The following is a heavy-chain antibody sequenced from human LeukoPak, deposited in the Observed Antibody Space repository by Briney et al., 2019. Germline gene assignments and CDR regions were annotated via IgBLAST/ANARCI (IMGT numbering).Heavy chain of an antibody. V-gene: IGHV4-39*07. CDR2: IYYSGST. Sequence: SETLSLTCTVSGGSISSSSYYWGWLRQPPGKGLEWIGSIYYSGSTYYNPSLKSRDTISVDTSKNQFSLKLSSVTAADTAVYYCARDQRYSSSWHLGGYWFDPWGQGTLVTVSS. D-gene: IGHD6-13*01. CDR3: ARDQRYSSSWHLGGYWFDP. J-gene: IGHJ5*02. CDR1: GGSISSSSYY.